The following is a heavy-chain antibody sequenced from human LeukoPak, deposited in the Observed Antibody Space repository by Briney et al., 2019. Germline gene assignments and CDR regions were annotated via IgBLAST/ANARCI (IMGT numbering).Heavy chain of an antibody. J-gene: IGHJ2*01. D-gene: IGHD4-17*01. Sequence: GGSLRLSCAASGFTFRRYDMHWVRQAPGRGLEWVSAIGTAGDTYYPGSVKGRFTISRENAEDSVYLQMNNLRAEDTAVYYCARDRHDYGDHTGAYWFFDLWGRGTLVTVSS. V-gene: IGHV3-13*01. CDR1: GFTFRRYD. CDR3: ARDRHDYGDHTGAYWFFDL. CDR2: IGTAGDT.